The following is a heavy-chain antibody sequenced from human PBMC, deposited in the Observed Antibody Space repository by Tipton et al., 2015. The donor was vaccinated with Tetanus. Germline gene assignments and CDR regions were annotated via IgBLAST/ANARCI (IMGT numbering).Heavy chain of an antibody. CDR2: IYYSGST. CDR3: ARLTCSSPSCYYYYYYYVDV. D-gene: IGHD2-2*01. V-gene: IGHV4-30-4*01. J-gene: IGHJ6*03. CDR1: GDSIRSEDYY. Sequence: LRLSCSVSGDSIRSEDYYWGWIRQSPGKGLEWLGYIYYSGSTYNNPSLKSRVSISLDASKNQFSLSLNSVTAADSATYYCARLTCSSPSCYYYYYYYVDVWGTGTAVGVSS.